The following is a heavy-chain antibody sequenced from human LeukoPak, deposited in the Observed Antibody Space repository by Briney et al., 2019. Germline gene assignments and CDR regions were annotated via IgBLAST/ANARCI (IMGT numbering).Heavy chain of an antibody. J-gene: IGHJ4*02. V-gene: IGHV1-69*05. D-gene: IGHD2-21*02. CDR3: ARGGSRVVTYGNFDY. CDR1: GGTFSSYA. Sequence: ASVKVSCKASGGTFSSYAISWVRQAPGQGLEWMGGIIPIFGTANYAQKLQGRITMTIETSTSTAYMELRSLRSDDTAVYYCARGGSRVVTYGNFDYWGQGTLVTVSS. CDR2: IIPIFGTA.